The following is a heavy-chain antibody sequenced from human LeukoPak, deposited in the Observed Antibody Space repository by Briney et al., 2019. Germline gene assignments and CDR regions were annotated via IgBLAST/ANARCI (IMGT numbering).Heavy chain of an antibody. V-gene: IGHV1-69*06. CDR2: IIPNSGTA. J-gene: IGHJ4*01. Sequence: GASVKVSCKASGYTFNSNDINWVRQATGQGLEWMGGIIPNSGTANYAQKIQGRVTITADKITSTAYMELSSLRSEDTAVYYSARDRHAGGTFDFDYWGHGTLVTVSS. CDR3: ARDRHAGGTFDFDY. D-gene: IGHD1-26*01. CDR1: GYTFNSND.